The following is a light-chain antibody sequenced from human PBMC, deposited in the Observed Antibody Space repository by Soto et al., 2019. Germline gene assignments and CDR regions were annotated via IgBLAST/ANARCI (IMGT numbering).Light chain of an antibody. CDR3: MQATQFPHT. Sequence: DVVMTQSPLSLPVTLGQPASISCKSSESLVRSDGNTYLNWFQHRPGQSPRRLIYKVSKRDSGVPDRFSGSGAGTDFTLKISRVEVEDVGVYYCMQATQFPHTFGQ. CDR2: KVS. CDR1: ESLVRSDGNTY. V-gene: IGKV2-30*02. J-gene: IGKJ2*01.